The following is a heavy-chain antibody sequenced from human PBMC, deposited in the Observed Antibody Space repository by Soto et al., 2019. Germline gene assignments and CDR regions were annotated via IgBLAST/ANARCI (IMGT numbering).Heavy chain of an antibody. CDR3: AKQEAKWLVNNCFDP. CDR1: GFTFTSSA. D-gene: IGHD6-19*01. J-gene: IGHJ5*02. CDR2: IVVGSGNT. V-gene: IGHV1-58*02. Sequence: SVKVSCKASGFTFTSSAMQWVRQARGQRLEWIGWIVVGSGNTNYAQKFQERVTITRDMSTSTAYMEPSSLRSEDTAVYYCAKQEAKWLVNNCFDPWGQGTLVTVSS.